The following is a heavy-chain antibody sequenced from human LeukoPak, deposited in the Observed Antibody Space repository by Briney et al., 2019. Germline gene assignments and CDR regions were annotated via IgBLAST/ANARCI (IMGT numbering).Heavy chain of an antibody. CDR2: ISDNGSP. CDR1: GDSISNTY. Sequence: SETLSLTCTVSGDSISNTYWSWVRQPPGKGLEWVGYISDNGSPDYSPSLKSRVTISVDTSKNQFSLKLSSVTAADTAVYYCARIWVEAATGGEDNWGQGTLVTVSS. V-gene: IGHV4-59*08. J-gene: IGHJ4*02. CDR3: ARIWVEAATGGEDN. D-gene: IGHD2-15*01.